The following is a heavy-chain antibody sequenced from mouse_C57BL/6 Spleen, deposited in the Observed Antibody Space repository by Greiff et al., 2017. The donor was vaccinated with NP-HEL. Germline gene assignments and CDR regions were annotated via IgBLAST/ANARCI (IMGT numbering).Heavy chain of an antibody. CDR1: GYTFTDYN. Sequence: EVQLQQSGPELVKPGASVKIPCKASGYTFTDYNMDWVKQSHGKSLEWIGDINPNNGGTIYNQKFKGKATLTVDKSSSTAYMELRSLTSEDTAVYYCAREGYDGSSPCFDVWGTGTTVTVSS. CDR3: AREGYDGSSPCFDV. V-gene: IGHV1-18*01. CDR2: INPNNGGT. D-gene: IGHD1-1*01. J-gene: IGHJ1*03.